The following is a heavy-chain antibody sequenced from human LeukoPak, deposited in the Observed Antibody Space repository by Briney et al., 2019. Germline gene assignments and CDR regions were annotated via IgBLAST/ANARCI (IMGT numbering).Heavy chain of an antibody. CDR1: GFTFSDFW. CDR3: AREHYGPDC. CDR2: IKEGGTEK. V-gene: IGHV3-7*01. J-gene: IGHJ4*02. D-gene: IGHD3-16*01. Sequence: GGSLRLSCAGSGFTFSDFWMTWVRQTPGKGLEWVANIKEGGTEKNLVDSVKGRFTISRDNAKNTLFLQMTSLRAEDTAVYYCAREHYGPDCWGQGTLVTVSS.